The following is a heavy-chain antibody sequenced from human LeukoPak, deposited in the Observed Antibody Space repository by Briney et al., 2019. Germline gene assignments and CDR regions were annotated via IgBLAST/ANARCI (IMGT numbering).Heavy chain of an antibody. CDR1: GFTFSSYG. CDR3: AKDKYGSGSRIAGFDY. V-gene: IGHV3-30*18. D-gene: IGHD3-10*01. Sequence: PGGSLRLSCAASGFTFSSYGMHWVRQAPGKGLEWVAVISYDGSNKYYADSVKGRFTISRDNSKNALYLQMNSLRAEDTAVYYCAKDKYGSGSRIAGFDYWGQGTLVTVSS. J-gene: IGHJ4*02. CDR2: ISYDGSNK.